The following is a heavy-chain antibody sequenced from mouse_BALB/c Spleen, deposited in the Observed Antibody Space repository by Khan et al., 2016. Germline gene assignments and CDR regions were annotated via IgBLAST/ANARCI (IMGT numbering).Heavy chain of an antibody. CDR2: ILPGSGST. Sequence: QVRLQQSGAELMKPGASVKISCKATGYTFSSYWIEWVKQRPGHGLEWIGEILPGSGSTNYNAKLRGKATFTADTSSNTAYMQLSSLTSEDSAVHYCARTDRRGYFDYWGQGTTLTVSS. CDR3: ARTDRRGYFDY. CDR1: GYTFSSYW. V-gene: IGHV1-9*01. J-gene: IGHJ2*01.